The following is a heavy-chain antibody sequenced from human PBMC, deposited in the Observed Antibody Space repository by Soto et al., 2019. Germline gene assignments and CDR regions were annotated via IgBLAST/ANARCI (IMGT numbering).Heavy chain of an antibody. Sequence: EVQLLESGGGLVQPGGSLRLSCAASGFTFSSYAMSWVRQAPGKGLEWVSAISGSGGSTYYADSVKGRFTISRDNSKNTLYLQINILRAEDTAVYYCAQSGEYNWNYYYGMDVWGQGTTVTVSS. J-gene: IGHJ6*02. CDR2: ISGSGGST. V-gene: IGHV3-23*01. CDR1: GFTFSSYA. CDR3: AQSGEYNWNYYYGMDV. D-gene: IGHD1-20*01.